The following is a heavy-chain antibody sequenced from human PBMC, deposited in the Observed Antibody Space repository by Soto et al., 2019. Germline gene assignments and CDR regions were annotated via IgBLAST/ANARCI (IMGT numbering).Heavy chain of an antibody. J-gene: IGHJ4*02. CDR2: ISAYNGDT. V-gene: IGHV1-18*01. D-gene: IGHD3-16*02. Sequence: GASVKVSCKASGYTFSTYGISWVRQAPGQGLEWMGWISAYNGDTNYGQILQGRVTLTTDTSTSTAYMEVRRLRSDDTAVYYCARYRIGPRHEIDYWGQGTLVPVSS. CDR1: GYTFSTYG. CDR3: ARYRIGPRHEIDY.